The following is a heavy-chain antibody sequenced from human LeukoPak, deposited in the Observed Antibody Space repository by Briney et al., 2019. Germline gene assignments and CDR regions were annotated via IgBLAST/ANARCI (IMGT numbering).Heavy chain of an antibody. J-gene: IGHJ4*02. Sequence: SQTLSLTCTVSGGSISSGDYYWSWIRQPPGKGLEWIGYIYYSGSTYYNPSLKSRVTISVDTSKNQFSLKLSSVTAADTAVYYCARGRGPLLRYPTVFDYWGQGTLVTVSS. CDR3: ARGRGPLLRYPTVFDY. V-gene: IGHV4-30-4*08. CDR1: GGSISSGDYY. D-gene: IGHD3-9*01. CDR2: IYYSGST.